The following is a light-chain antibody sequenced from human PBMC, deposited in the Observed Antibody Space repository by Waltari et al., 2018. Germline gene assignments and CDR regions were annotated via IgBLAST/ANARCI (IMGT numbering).Light chain of an antibody. V-gene: IGKV2-29*02. Sequence: EIVMTQTPLSLSVTPGQPASISCKSSQSLLFSDGKTYLCWYQQKPGQSPHLLIYEVSSRVSGVPDRFSGSGSGTDFTLKISRVEAEDVGVYYCKQGIQLPFTFGPGTKVDI. CDR1: QSLLFSDGKTY. J-gene: IGKJ3*01. CDR2: EVS. CDR3: KQGIQLPFT.